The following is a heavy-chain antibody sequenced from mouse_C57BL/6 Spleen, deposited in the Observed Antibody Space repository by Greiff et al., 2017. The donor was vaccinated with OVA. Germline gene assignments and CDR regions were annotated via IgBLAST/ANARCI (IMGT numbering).Heavy chain of an antibody. CDR2: IYPGSGST. CDR1: GYTFTSYW. D-gene: IGHD1-1*01. V-gene: IGHV1-55*01. J-gene: IGHJ2*01. CDR3: AREGITTVVHYFDY. Sequence: VQLQQSGAELVKPGASVKMSCKASGYTFTSYWITWVKQRPGQGLEWIGDIYPGSGSTNYNEKFKSKATLTVDTSSSTAYMQLSSLTSEDSAVYYCAREGITTVVHYFDYWGQGTTLTVSS.